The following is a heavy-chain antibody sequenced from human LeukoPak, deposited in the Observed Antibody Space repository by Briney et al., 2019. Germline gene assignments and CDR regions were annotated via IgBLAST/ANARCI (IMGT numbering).Heavy chain of an antibody. J-gene: IGHJ4*02. D-gene: IGHD3-10*01. CDR3: AKDLWGRYGSGSYLDY. CDR1: GSTFSSYG. Sequence: AGGSLRLSCEASGSTFSSYGMHWVRQAPGKGLEWVAVISYDGSNKYYADSVKGRFTISRDNSKNTLYLQMNSLRAEDTAVYYCAKDLWGRYGSGSYLDYWGQGTLVTVSS. CDR2: ISYDGSNK. V-gene: IGHV3-30*18.